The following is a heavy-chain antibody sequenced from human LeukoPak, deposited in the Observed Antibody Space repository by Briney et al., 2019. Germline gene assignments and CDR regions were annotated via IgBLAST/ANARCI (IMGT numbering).Heavy chain of an antibody. D-gene: IGHD1-26*01. CDR1: GFTFSNAW. CDR3: TTDFAGSYYYYGMDV. J-gene: IGHJ6*02. CDR2: IKSKTDGATT. Sequence: GGSLRLSCAASGFTFSNAWMSWVRQAPGKGLEWVGRIKSKTDGATTDYAAPVKGRFTISRDDSKNTLYLQMNSLTYEDTAVYYCTTDFAGSYYYYGMDVWGQGTTVTVSS. V-gene: IGHV3-15*01.